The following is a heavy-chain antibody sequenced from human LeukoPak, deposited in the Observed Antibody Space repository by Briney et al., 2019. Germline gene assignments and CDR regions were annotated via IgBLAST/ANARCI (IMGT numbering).Heavy chain of an antibody. CDR2: ISSSSSYI. CDR1: GFTFSSYG. J-gene: IGHJ4*02. Sequence: GGSLRLSCAASGFTFSSYGMSWVRQAPGKGLEWVSSISSSSSYIYYADSVKGRFTISRDNAKNSLYVQMNSLRAEDTAVYYCARAFLWNCGGDCYPPGYWGQGTLVTVSS. CDR3: ARAFLWNCGGDCYPPGY. V-gene: IGHV3-21*01. D-gene: IGHD2-21*02.